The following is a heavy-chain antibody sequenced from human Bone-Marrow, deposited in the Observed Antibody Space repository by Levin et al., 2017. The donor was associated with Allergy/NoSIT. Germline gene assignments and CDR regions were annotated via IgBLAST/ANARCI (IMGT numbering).Heavy chain of an antibody. J-gene: IGHJ4*02. CDR3: SRSLPVPVMVAATWGPGDF. CDR1: EFTFSGYD. CDR2: VSKSGTII. Sequence: PGGSLRLSCAASEFTFSGYDMNWVRQAPGRGLEWLSYVSKSGTIIYYADSVKGRFTVSGDNAKSPLYLQMNSLRVEDTAVSYCSRSLPVPVMVAATWGPGDFWGEGALVTVSS. V-gene: IGHV3-48*03. D-gene: IGHD2-15*01.